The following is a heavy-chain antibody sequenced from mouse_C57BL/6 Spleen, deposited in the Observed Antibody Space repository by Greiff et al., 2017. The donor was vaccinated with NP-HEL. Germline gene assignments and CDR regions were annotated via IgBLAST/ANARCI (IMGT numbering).Heavy chain of an antibody. Sequence: QVQLKESGPELVKPGASVKLSCKASGYTFTSYDINWVKQRPGQGLEWIGWIYPRDGSTKYNEKFKGKATLTVDTSSSTAYMELHSLTSEDSAVYFCAAYSFAYWGQGTLVTVSA. CDR3: AAYSFAY. V-gene: IGHV1-85*01. J-gene: IGHJ3*01. CDR2: IYPRDGST. CDR1: GYTFTSYD. D-gene: IGHD2-10*01.